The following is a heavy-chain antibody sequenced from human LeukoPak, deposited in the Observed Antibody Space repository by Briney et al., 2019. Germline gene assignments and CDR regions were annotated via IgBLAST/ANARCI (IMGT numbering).Heavy chain of an antibody. D-gene: IGHD1-26*01. CDR2: ISVYNGNT. V-gene: IGHV1-18*01. Sequence: ASVKVSCKASGYTFTNYGISWVRQAHGQGGEWMGWISVYNGNTNSAQKLQGRVTITTDTSTRKAYMELRSLTSDDTAVYYCARDATRSGQWELLGYWGQGTLVTVSS. J-gene: IGHJ4*02. CDR3: ARDATRSGQWELLGY. CDR1: GYTFTNYG.